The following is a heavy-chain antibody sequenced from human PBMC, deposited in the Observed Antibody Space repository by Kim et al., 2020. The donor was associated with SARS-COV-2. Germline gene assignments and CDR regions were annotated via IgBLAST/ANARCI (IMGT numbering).Heavy chain of an antibody. J-gene: IGHJ4*02. D-gene: IGHD3-22*01. CDR3: ARGRYYYDSSGYHFDY. Sequence: SVKVSCKASGGTFSSYAISWVRQAPGQGLEWMGRIIPIFDIANYAQKFQGRVTITADKSTSTAYMELSSLRSEDTAVYYCARGRYYYDSSGYHFDYWGQGTLVTVSS. CDR1: GGTFSSYA. CDR2: IIPIFDIA. V-gene: IGHV1-69*04.